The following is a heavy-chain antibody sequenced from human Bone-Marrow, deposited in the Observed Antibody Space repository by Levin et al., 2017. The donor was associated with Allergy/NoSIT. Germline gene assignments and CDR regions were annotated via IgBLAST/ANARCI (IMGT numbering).Heavy chain of an antibody. J-gene: IGHJ4*02. CDR1: GFSFQDYP. V-gene: IGHV3-9*01. Sequence: AGGSLRLSCAASGFSFQDYPMHWVRQAPGKGLEWVAGLSGNSRSIGYADSVRGRFTVSRDNAKSSLYLQLNDVRIEDSALYYCAKEIRRADSSPDYWGQGTLVTVFS. CDR2: LSGNSRSI. D-gene: IGHD6-6*01. CDR3: AKEIRRADSSPDY.